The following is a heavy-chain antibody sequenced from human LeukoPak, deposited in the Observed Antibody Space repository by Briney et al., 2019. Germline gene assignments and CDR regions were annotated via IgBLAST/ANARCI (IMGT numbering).Heavy chain of an antibody. Sequence: GASLQISCKGSGYSFTSYWIGWVRQMPGKGLEWLGIIYPGDSDTRYSPSFQGQVTISADKSISTAYLQWSSLKASDTAMYYCARIKDIVVVPAAGGDAFDIWGQGTMVTASS. J-gene: IGHJ3*02. D-gene: IGHD2-2*01. CDR3: ARIKDIVVVPAAGGDAFDI. V-gene: IGHV5-51*01. CDR2: IYPGDSDT. CDR1: GYSFTSYW.